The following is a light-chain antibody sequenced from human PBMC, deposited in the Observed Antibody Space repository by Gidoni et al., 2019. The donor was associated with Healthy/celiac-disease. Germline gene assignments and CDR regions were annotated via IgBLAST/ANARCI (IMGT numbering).Light chain of an antibody. V-gene: IGKV3-20*01. J-gene: IGKJ1*01. CDR2: GAS. CDR3: QQDGSAPWT. Sequence: EIVLTQSPGTLSLSPWERATLSCRASQSVSSSYLAWYQQKPGQAPRLLIYGASSRATGIPDRFSGSGSGTDFTLTISRREPEDFAVYYCQQDGSAPWTFXXXTKVEIK. CDR1: QSVSSSY.